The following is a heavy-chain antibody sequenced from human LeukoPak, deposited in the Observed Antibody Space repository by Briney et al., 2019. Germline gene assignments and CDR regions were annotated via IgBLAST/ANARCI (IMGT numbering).Heavy chain of an antibody. CDR2: IYYNGST. CDR3: ARVCSSTSVFYYYYYMDV. D-gene: IGHD2-2*01. J-gene: IGHJ6*03. V-gene: IGHV4-39*07. Sequence: SETLSLTCTVSGGSISSSSYYWGWIRQPPGTGLEWIGSIYYNGSTYYNPSLKSRVTISVDTSKNQFSLKLSSVTAADTAVYYCARVCSSTSVFYYYYYMDVWGKGTTVTVSS. CDR1: GGSISSSSYY.